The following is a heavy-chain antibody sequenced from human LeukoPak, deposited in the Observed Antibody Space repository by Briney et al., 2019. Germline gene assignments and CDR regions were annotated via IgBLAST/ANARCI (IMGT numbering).Heavy chain of an antibody. Sequence: ASVKVSCKASGYTFTGHYMHWVRQAPGQGLEWMGWINANSGGTNYVQKFQGRVTMTRDTSISTAYMELSRLRSDDTAVYYCARVRVAGHYYYYYYMDVWGKGTTVTVSS. J-gene: IGHJ6*03. V-gene: IGHV1-2*02. D-gene: IGHD6-19*01. CDR1: GYTFTGHY. CDR2: INANSGGT. CDR3: ARVRVAGHYYYYYYMDV.